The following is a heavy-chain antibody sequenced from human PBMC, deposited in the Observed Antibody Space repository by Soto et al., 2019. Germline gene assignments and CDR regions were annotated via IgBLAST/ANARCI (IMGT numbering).Heavy chain of an antibody. CDR1: GYTFTDNG. D-gene: IGHD5-12*01. V-gene: IGHV1-18*04. J-gene: IGHJ4*02. Sequence: QVQLVQSGAEVKKSGASVRGSCEASGYTFTDNGITWVRQAPGQGLEWMGWVNAYNGDTNYAQNLQGRVTMTTDTSTSTAYMELRSLRSDDTAVYYCARDRGGRDGYNYVDYCGQGTLVTVSS. CDR3: ARDRGGRDGYNYVDY. CDR2: VNAYNGDT.